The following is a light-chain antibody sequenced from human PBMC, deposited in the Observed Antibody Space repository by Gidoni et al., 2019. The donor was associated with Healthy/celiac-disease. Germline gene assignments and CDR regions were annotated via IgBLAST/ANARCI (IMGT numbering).Light chain of an antibody. CDR3: QQYNSYSPWT. CDR1: QRISSW. V-gene: IGKV1-5*03. CDR2: KAS. Sequence: DIQMTQSPSTLSASVGDRVTITCRASQRISSWLAWYQQKPGKAPKLLIYKASSLESGVPSRFSGSGSWTEFTLTISSLQPDDFSTYYCQQYNSYSPWTFGQGTKVEIK. J-gene: IGKJ1*01.